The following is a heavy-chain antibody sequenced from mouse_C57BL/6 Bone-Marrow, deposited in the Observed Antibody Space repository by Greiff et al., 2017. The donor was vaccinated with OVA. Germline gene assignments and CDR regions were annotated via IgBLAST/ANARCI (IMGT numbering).Heavy chain of an antibody. CDR3: ARPSYYYGSSYVAWFAY. CDR1: GYTFTDYY. D-gene: IGHD1-1*01. CDR2: IYPGSGNT. J-gene: IGHJ3*01. V-gene: IGHV1-76*01. Sequence: VQLQQSGAELVRPGASVKLSCKASGYTFTDYYINWVKQRPGQGLEWIARIYPGSGNTYYNEKFKGKATLTAEKSSSTAYMQLSSLTSEDSAVYFCARPSYYYGSSYVAWFAYWGQGTLVTVSA.